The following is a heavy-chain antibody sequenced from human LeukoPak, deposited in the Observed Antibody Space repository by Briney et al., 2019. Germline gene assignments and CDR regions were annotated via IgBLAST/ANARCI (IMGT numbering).Heavy chain of an antibody. Sequence: SQTLSLTCTVSGGSISSGGYYWSWIRQHPGKGLEWIGYIYYSGSTYYNPSLKSRVTISVDTSKSQFSLKLSSVTAADTAVYYCARALRGTYYYDSSGTPDLGYWGQGTLVTVSS. CDR2: IYYSGST. CDR1: GGSISSGGYY. V-gene: IGHV4-31*03. D-gene: IGHD3-22*01. J-gene: IGHJ4*02. CDR3: ARALRGTYYYDSSGTPDLGY.